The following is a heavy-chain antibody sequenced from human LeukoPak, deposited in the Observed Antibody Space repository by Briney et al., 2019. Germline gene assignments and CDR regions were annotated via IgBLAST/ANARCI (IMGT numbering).Heavy chain of an antibody. J-gene: IGHJ5*02. CDR1: GFTFSSYS. CDR2: ISGSGGST. V-gene: IGHV3-23*01. Sequence: GGSLRLSCAASGFTFSSYSMNWVRQAPGKGLEWVSAISGSGGSTYYADSVKGRFTISRDNSKNTPYLQMNSLRAEDTAVYYCASPSGRFDPWGQGTLVTVSS. CDR3: ASPSGRFDP.